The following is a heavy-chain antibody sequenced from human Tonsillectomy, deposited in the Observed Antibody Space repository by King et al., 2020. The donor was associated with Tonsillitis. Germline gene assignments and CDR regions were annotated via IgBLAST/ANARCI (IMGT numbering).Heavy chain of an antibody. V-gene: IGHV3-30*18. CDR1: GFTFSSYG. CDR3: AKDLGSDGMDV. D-gene: IGHD3-16*01. Sequence: HVQLVESGGGVVQPGRSLRLSCAASGFTFSSYGMHWVRQAPGKGLEWVTVISYDGSYKYYADSVKGRFTISRDNSKNTLYLQMNSLRAEDTAMYYCAKDLGSDGMDVWGQGTTVTVS. CDR2: ISYDGSYK. J-gene: IGHJ6*02.